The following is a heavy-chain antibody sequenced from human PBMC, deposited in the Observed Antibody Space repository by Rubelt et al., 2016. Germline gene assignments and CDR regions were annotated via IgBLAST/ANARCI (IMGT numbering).Heavy chain of an antibody. D-gene: IGHD3-16*01. Sequence: QVQLQQWGAGLLKPSETLSLTCAVYGGSFSDYYWTWVRQPPGKGLEWIGHLHPSGITNSNPSLQSRVAISVDPSNNPFARKLSSVAAADTAVYYCARGRLGYGMDVWGQGTTVTVSS. J-gene: IGHJ6*02. V-gene: IGHV4-34*01. CDR1: GGSFSDYY. CDR2: LHPSGIT. CDR3: ARGRLGYGMDV.